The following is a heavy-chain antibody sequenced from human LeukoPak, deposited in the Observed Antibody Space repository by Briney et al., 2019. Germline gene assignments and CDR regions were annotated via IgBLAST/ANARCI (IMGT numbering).Heavy chain of an antibody. V-gene: IGHV3-48*01. D-gene: IGHD3-3*01. CDR2: ISSSSSTI. Sequence: GGSLRLSCAASGFTFSSYSMNWVRQAPGKGLEWVSYISSSSSTIYYADSVKGRFTISRDNAKNSLYLQMNSLRAEDTAVYYCARYYDFWSGYWSTDYYYMDVWGKGTTVTVSS. CDR3: ARYYDFWSGYWSTDYYYMDV. CDR1: GFTFSSYS. J-gene: IGHJ6*03.